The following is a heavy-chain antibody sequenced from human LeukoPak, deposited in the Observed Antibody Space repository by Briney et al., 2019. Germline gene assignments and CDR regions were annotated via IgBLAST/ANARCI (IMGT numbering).Heavy chain of an antibody. D-gene: IGHD5-18*01. CDR1: GFIFSDYA. J-gene: IGHJ6*02. Sequence: SGGSLRLSCAASGFIFSDYAMHWVRQAPGKGLEWVAQIWLDGSKKNYADSVKGRFTISRDQSKNTVSLQMNSLRAEDTALYYCAKDGQSYAPYAMDVWGQGTTVTVSS. V-gene: IGHV3-30*02. CDR3: AKDGQSYAPYAMDV. CDR2: IWLDGSKK.